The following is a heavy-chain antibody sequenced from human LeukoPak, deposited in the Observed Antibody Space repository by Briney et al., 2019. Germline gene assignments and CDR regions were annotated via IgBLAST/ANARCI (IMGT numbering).Heavy chain of an antibody. CDR3: ARTHSSSWYYYYYYMDV. Sequence: ASVKVSCKASGYTFTSYGISWVRQAPGQGLEWMGWISAYNGNTNYAQKPQGRITMTTDTSTSTAYMELRSLRSDDTAVYYCARTHSSSWYYYYYYMDVWGKGTTVTVSS. CDR2: ISAYNGNT. CDR1: GYTFTSYG. J-gene: IGHJ6*03. D-gene: IGHD6-13*01. V-gene: IGHV1-18*01.